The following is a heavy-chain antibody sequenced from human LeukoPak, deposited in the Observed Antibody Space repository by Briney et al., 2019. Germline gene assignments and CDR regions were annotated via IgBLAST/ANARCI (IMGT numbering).Heavy chain of an antibody. D-gene: IGHD5-24*01. CDR2: IKSDGTST. V-gene: IGHV3-74*01. CDR3: AKSGYNRFDY. J-gene: IGHJ4*02. CDR1: GFTFSSYW. Sequence: GGSLRLSCAASGFTFSSYWMHWVRQAPGKGLVWVSRIKSDGTSTSYADSVKGRFTISRDNAKNSLYLQMNSLRAEDTAVYYCAKSGYNRFDYWGQGTLVTVSS.